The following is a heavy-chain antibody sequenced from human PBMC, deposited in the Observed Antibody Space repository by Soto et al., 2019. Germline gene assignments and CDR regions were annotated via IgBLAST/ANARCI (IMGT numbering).Heavy chain of an antibody. V-gene: IGHV1-46*01. D-gene: IGHD6-13*01. Sequence: ASVKVSCKASGYTFTSYYMHWVRQAPGQGLEWLGIINPSGGSKSYTQKLRGRVTMTKDTSTSTIYKELSSLRYEDTAEYYCARDRGHSSSWDHFDYWGLGTLVTVSS. CDR1: GYTFTSYY. J-gene: IGHJ4*02. CDR3: ARDRGHSSSWDHFDY. CDR2: INPSGGSK.